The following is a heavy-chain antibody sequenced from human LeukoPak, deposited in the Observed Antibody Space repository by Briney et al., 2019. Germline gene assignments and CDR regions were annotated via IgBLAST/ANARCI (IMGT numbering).Heavy chain of an antibody. CDR2: INPSGGST. Sequence: ASVKVSCKASGYTFTSYAMNWVRQAPGQGLEWMGIINPSGGSTSYAQKFQGRVTMTRDMSTSTVYMELSSLRSEDTAVYYCARDHARAAAAGFRKDYYYYYMDVWGKGTTVTVSS. CDR1: GYTFTSYA. V-gene: IGHV1-46*01. CDR3: ARDHARAAAAGFRKDYYYYYMDV. J-gene: IGHJ6*03. D-gene: IGHD6-13*01.